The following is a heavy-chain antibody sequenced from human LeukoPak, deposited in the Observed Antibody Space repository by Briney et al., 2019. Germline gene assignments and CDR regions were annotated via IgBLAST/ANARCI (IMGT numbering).Heavy chain of an antibody. CDR3: ARDPYSGNYGSYYYYYMDV. Sequence: GGSLRLSCAASGFTFNNYGMHWVRQAPGKGLEWVAFIRYNGNNQYYADSVKGRFTISRDNSKNTLYLQMNSLKGDDTAVYFCARDPYSGNYGSYYYYYMDVWGKGTTVTISS. CDR2: IRYNGNNQ. V-gene: IGHV3-30*02. J-gene: IGHJ6*03. CDR1: GFTFNNYG. D-gene: IGHD1-26*01.